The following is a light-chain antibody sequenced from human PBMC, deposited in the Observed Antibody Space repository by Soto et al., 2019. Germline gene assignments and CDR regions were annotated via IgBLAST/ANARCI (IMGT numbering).Light chain of an antibody. J-gene: IGKJ4*01. Sequence: DIVMTQSPDSLAVSLGERATINCKSSQSVLSSSNNKNYLAWYQQKPGQPPKLLIYWASTRESGVPDRFSGSGSGTDFTLTISSLQDEDVAVYYCQQYYSPPPVTFGGGTKVEIK. CDR2: WAS. V-gene: IGKV4-1*01. CDR1: QSVLSSSNNKNY. CDR3: QQYYSPPPVT.